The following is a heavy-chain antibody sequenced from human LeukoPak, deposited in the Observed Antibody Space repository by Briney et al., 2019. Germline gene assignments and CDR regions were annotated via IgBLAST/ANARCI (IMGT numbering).Heavy chain of an antibody. CDR2: ISGSGGST. V-gene: IGHV3-23*01. Sequence: GGSLRLSCAASGFTFSSYAMSWVRQAPGKGLEWVSAISGSGGSTYYADSVKGRFTISRDNSKNTLYLQMNSLRAEDTAVYYCAKFLGSGRARGMDVWGQGTTVTVSS. CDR3: AKFLGSGRARGMDV. D-gene: IGHD3-10*01. CDR1: GFTFSSYA. J-gene: IGHJ6*02.